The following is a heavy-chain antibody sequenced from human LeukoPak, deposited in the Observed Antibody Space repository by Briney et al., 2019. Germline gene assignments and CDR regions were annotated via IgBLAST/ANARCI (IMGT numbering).Heavy chain of an antibody. Sequence: PGGSLGLSCAASGFTFSSYWMHWVRQAPGKGLVWVSRINSDGSSTSYADSVKGRFTISRDNAKNTLYLQMNSLRAEDTAVYYCARVGDSSGYYGYYYYYYGMDVWGQGTTVTVSS. J-gene: IGHJ6*02. V-gene: IGHV3-74*01. CDR2: INSDGSST. D-gene: IGHD3-22*01. CDR1: GFTFSSYW. CDR3: ARVGDSSGYYGYYYYYYGMDV.